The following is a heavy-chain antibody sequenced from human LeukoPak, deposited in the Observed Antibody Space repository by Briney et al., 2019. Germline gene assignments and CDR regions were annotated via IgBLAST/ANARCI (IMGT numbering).Heavy chain of an antibody. CDR2: ISYDGSNK. CDR3: ARDPRIAAAGTGGNWFDP. Sequence: AKSLTLSCAAPELNFSSYGIECGCQAPGKGQEWVAVISYDGSNKYYADSVKGRFTISRDNSKNTLYLQMNSLRAEDTAVYYCARDPRIAAAGTGGNWFDPWGQGTLVTVSS. J-gene: IGHJ5*02. V-gene: IGHV3-30*06. D-gene: IGHD6-13*01. CDR1: ELNFSSYG.